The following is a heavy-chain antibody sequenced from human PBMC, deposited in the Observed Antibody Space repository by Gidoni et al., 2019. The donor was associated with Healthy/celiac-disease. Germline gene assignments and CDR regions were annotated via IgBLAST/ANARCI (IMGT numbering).Heavy chain of an antibody. Sequence: EVQLVESGGGLVQPGGSLRLSCAASGFTFSSYSMNWVRQAPGKGLEWVSDISSSSSTIYYADSVKGRFTIARDNAKNSLYRQMNSLRAEDTAVYYCARDSITIFGVVTLWGQGTMVTVSS. D-gene: IGHD3-3*01. CDR3: ARDSITIFGVVTL. J-gene: IGHJ3*01. V-gene: IGHV3-48*01. CDR1: GFTFSSYS. CDR2: ISSSSSTI.